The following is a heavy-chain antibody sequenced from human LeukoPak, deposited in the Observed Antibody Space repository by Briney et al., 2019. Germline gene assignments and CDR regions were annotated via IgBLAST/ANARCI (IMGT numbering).Heavy chain of an antibody. CDR1: GFTFDDYA. J-gene: IGHJ4*02. D-gene: IGHD3-10*01. CDR2: ISWNSGSI. CDR3: ARDSGSYYNGQFDY. Sequence: GRSLRLSCAASGFTFDDYAMHWVRQAPGKGLEWVSGISWNSGSIGYADSMKGRFTISRDNAKNSLYLQMNSLRAEDTALYYCARDSGSYYNGQFDYWGQGTLVTVSS. V-gene: IGHV3-9*01.